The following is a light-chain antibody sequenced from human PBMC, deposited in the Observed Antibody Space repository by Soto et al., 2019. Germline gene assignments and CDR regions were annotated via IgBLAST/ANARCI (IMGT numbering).Light chain of an antibody. CDR2: DVS. CDR1: SSDVGGYNY. Sequence: QSALTQPASVSGSPGQSITISCTGTSSDVGGYNYVSWYQQHPGKAPKLMIYDVSNRPSGVSNRFSGSKSGNTASLTISGLQDEDEADFYCSLYTSSSTVVFGGGTKVTAL. CDR3: SLYTSSSTVV. J-gene: IGLJ2*01. V-gene: IGLV2-14*01.